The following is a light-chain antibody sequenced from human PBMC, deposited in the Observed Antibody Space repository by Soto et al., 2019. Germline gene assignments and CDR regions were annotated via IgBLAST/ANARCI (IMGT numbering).Light chain of an antibody. J-gene: IGKJ4*01. Sequence: AIRLTQSPSSLSATAGDRVTITCRASQSISIYLAWYQQKPGKAPELLIYDASTLQHGDPSRFSGSGFGTEFTPTISRLQSEDFATYYCQQYFLYPLTFGGGTRVELK. V-gene: IGKV1-8*01. CDR2: DAS. CDR1: QSISIY. CDR3: QQYFLYPLT.